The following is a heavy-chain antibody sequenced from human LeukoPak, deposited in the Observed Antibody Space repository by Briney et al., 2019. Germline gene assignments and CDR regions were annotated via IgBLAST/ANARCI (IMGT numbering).Heavy chain of an antibody. Sequence: ASVKVSCKASGYTFTSYYMHWVRQAPGQGLEWMGIINPSGGSTSYAQKFQGRVTMTRDTSTSTVYMELSSLRSEDTAVYYCARDRKRYSGSYYYYMDVWGKGTTVTASS. D-gene: IGHD1-26*01. CDR3: ARDRKRYSGSYYYYMDV. V-gene: IGHV1-46*01. CDR2: INPSGGST. J-gene: IGHJ6*03. CDR1: GYTFTSYY.